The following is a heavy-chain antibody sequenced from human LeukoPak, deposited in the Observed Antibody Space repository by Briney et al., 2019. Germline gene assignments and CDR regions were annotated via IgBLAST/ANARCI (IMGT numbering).Heavy chain of an antibody. D-gene: IGHD3-22*01. J-gene: IGHJ4*02. CDR3: ARNFYFDSSGYYHY. V-gene: IGHV1-2*02. Sequence: ATVKVSCKASGYTFTGYYMHWVRQAPGQALEWMGWINTNSGGTNYTQKFQGRVTMIKDTSNSTANMELSRLRSDDTAVYYCARNFYFDSSGYYHYWGQGSLVTVSS. CDR1: GYTFTGYY. CDR2: INTNSGGT.